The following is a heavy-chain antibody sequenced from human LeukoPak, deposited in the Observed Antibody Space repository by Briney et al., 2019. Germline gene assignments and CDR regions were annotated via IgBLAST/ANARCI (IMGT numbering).Heavy chain of an antibody. D-gene: IGHD1-26*01. V-gene: IGHV3-30*04. CDR3: AKDQGGSYFGSNFDY. Sequence: GGSLRLSCAASGFTFSSYAMHWVRQAPGKGLEWVAVISYDGSNKYYADSVKGRFTISRDNSKNTLYLQMNSLRAEDTAVYYCAKDQGGSYFGSNFDYWGQGTLVTVSS. J-gene: IGHJ4*02. CDR2: ISYDGSNK. CDR1: GFTFSSYA.